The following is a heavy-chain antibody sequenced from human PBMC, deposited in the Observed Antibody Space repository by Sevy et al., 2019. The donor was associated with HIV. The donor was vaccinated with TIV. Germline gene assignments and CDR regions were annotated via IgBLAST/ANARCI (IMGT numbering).Heavy chain of an antibody. V-gene: IGHV3-53*01. Sequence: GGSLRLSCVASGFTVSNNYMSWVRQAPGKGLEWVSVIYSGGTTYYADSVKGRFTISRDNSKNTLYLQMNSLRAEDTAVYYCARRGPGGRALDYWGQGTLVTVSS. CDR2: IYSGGTT. CDR3: ARRGPGGRALDY. J-gene: IGHJ4*02. D-gene: IGHD2-15*01. CDR1: GFTVSNNY.